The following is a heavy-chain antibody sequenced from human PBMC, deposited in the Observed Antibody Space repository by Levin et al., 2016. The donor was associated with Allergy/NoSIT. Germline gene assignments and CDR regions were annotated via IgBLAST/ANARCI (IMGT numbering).Heavy chain of an antibody. J-gene: IGHJ3*02. Sequence: VRQMPGKGLEWMGRIDPSDSYTNYSPSFQGHVTISADKSISTAYLQWSSLKASDTAMYYCARPNFETVESTYSPGGSAFDIWGQGTMVTVSS. V-gene: IGHV5-10-1*01. CDR2: IDPSDSYT. CDR3: ARPNFETVESTYSPGGSAFDI. D-gene: IGHD4-11*01.